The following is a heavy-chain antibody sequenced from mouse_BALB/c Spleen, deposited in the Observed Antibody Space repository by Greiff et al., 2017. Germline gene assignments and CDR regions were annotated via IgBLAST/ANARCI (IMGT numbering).Heavy chain of an antibody. CDR1: GFTFSNYW. CDR3: MRSGNAMDY. Sequence: EVKLMESGGGLVQPGGSMKLSCVASGFTFSNYWMNWVRQSPEKGLEWVAEIRLKSNNYATHYAESVKGRFTISRDDSKSSVYLQMNNLRAEDTGIYYCMRSGNAMDYWGQGTSVTVSS. J-gene: IGHJ4*01. CDR2: IRLKSNNYAT. D-gene: IGHD1-3*01. V-gene: IGHV6-6*02.